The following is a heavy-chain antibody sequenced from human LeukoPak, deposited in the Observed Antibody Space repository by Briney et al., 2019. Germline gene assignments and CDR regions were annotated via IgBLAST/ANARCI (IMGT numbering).Heavy chain of an antibody. CDR2: INPNSGGT. D-gene: IGHD1-26*01. J-gene: IGHJ3*02. V-gene: IGHV1-2*04. CDR1: GYTFTGYY. Sequence: ASVKVSCKASGYTFTGYYMHWVRQAPGQGLEWMGWINPNSGGTNYAQKFQGWVTMTRDTSTSTAYMELSRLRSDDTAVYYCARGHPGIVGANDAFDIWGQGTMVTVSS. CDR3: ARGHPGIVGANDAFDI.